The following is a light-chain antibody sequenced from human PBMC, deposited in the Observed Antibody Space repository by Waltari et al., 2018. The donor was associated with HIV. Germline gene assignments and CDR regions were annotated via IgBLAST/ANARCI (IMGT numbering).Light chain of an antibody. CDR3: CSYAGSSTFYV. J-gene: IGLJ1*01. CDR2: EVS. Sequence: ALTQPASVSGSPGQSITISCTGTSSDVGSYNLVSWYQQHPGKAPKLMIYEVSKRPSGVSNRFSGSKSGNTASLTISGLQAEDEADYYCCSYAGSSTFYVFGTGTKVTVL. V-gene: IGLV2-23*02. CDR1: SSDVGSYNL.